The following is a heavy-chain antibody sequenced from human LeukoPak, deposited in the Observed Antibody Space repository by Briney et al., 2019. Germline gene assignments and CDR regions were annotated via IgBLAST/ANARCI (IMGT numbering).Heavy chain of an antibody. J-gene: IGHJ4*02. V-gene: IGHV4-34*09. Sequence: TSETLSLTCAVYGGSFSGYYWSWIRQPPGKGLEWIGYIYYSGSTYYNPSLKSRVTISVDTSKNQFSLKLSSVTAADTAVYYCARRNVRHEQQLVDWGQGTLVTVSS. CDR2: IYYSGST. CDR3: ARRNVRHEQQLVD. CDR1: GGSFSGYY. D-gene: IGHD6-13*01.